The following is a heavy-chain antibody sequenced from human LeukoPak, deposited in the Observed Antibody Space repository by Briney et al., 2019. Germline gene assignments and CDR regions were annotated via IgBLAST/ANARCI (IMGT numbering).Heavy chain of an antibody. CDR3: ARRRPIDI. J-gene: IGHJ3*02. V-gene: IGHV4-34*01. CDR2: INHSGST. Sequence: SETLSLTCAVYGGSFSGYCWSWIRQPPGKGLEWIGEINHSGSTNYNPSLKSRVTISVDTSKNQFSLKLSSVTAADTAVYYCARRRPIDIWGQGTMVTVSS. CDR1: GGSFSGYC.